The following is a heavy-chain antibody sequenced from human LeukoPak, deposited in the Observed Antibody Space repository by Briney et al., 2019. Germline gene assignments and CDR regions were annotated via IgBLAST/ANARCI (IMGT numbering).Heavy chain of an antibody. CDR2: FYYNGNT. V-gene: IGHV4-59*01. J-gene: IGHJ6*02. D-gene: IGHD1-26*01. CDR1: AVSINSYY. CDR3: ARGRSNYYGMDV. Sequence: SETLSLTCSVSAVSINSYYWNWLRRPPGKGLEWIGYFYYNGNTNYSPSLKSRVTMSVDTSKNLFSLKVSSVTAADTAVYYCARGRSNYYGMDVWGQGTTVTVSS.